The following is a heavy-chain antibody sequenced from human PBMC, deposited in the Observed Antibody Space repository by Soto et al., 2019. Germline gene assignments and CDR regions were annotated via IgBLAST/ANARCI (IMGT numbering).Heavy chain of an antibody. V-gene: IGHV3-13*01. CDR3: ARGLLGAIDY. CDR2: IGTSDDT. CDR1: GFTFSYYD. J-gene: IGHJ4*02. D-gene: IGHD3-16*01. Sequence: EVQLVESGGALVPPGGSLRLSCAASGFTFSYYDMHWVRQAEGKGLEWVAAIGTSDDTYYADSVQGRFSISREDAKDSLYLQMSSLRAEDMAVYYCARGLLGAIDYWGQGTLVTVSS.